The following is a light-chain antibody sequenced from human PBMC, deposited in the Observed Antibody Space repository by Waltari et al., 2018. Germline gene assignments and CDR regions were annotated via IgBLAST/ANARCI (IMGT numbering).Light chain of an antibody. CDR1: QSVTRA. Sequence: EIVLTHSPGTLSLSPGESATLSCRTSQSVTRALAWYQRKPGQAPRLLIYGASNRATGIPDRFSGSGSGTDFSLTISSLEPEDFAVYYCQHYLRLPVTFGQGTKVEVK. J-gene: IGKJ1*01. CDR3: QHYLRLPVT. V-gene: IGKV3-20*01. CDR2: GAS.